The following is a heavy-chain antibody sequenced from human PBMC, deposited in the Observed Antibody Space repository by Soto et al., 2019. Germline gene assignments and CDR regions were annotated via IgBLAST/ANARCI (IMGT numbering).Heavy chain of an antibody. CDR3: AKIRGDFWSGYSSYGMDV. V-gene: IGHV3-30*18. D-gene: IGHD3-3*01. CDR1: GFTFSSYG. J-gene: IGHJ6*02. Sequence: QVQLVESGGGVVQPGRSLRLSCAAPGFTFSSYGMHWVRQAPGKGLEWVAVISYDGSNKYYADSVKGRFTISRDNSKNTLYLQMNSLRAEDTAVYYCAKIRGDFWSGYSSYGMDVWGQGTTVTVSS. CDR2: ISYDGSNK.